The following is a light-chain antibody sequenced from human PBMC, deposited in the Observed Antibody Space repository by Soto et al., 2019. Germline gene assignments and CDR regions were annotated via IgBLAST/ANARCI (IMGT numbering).Light chain of an antibody. Sequence: IQMTQSPSSLSASVGDRVTITCRASQGIRSELGWYQQKPGKAPNLLIYTASTLQSGVPSRFSGSGSGTDFTLTISSLQPEDFATYYCIQDYNYPLTFGGGTKVDIK. J-gene: IGKJ4*01. V-gene: IGKV1-6*01. CDR1: QGIRSE. CDR3: IQDYNYPLT. CDR2: TAS.